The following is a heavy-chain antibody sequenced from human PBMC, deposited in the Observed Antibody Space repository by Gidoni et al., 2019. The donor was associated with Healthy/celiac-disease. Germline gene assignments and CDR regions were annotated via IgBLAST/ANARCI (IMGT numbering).Heavy chain of an antibody. Sequence: EVQLFEPGGGLVQPGGALRLPGAASGFPFSSFAMSWVRQAPGKGLEWFSAISGSGGSTYYADSVKGRFTISRDNSKNTLYLQMSSMRAENTAVYYCAKVGYSGYGLSFDYWGQGTLVTVSS. D-gene: IGHD5-12*01. CDR2: ISGSGGST. V-gene: IGHV3-23*01. CDR1: GFPFSSFA. J-gene: IGHJ4*02. CDR3: AKVGYSGYGLSFDY.